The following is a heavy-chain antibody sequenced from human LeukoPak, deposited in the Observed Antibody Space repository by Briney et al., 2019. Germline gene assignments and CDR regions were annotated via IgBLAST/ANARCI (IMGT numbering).Heavy chain of an antibody. D-gene: IGHD2-15*01. CDR2: IYHSGST. V-gene: IGHV4-30-2*01. CDR1: GGSISSGGYS. Sequence: SETLSLTCAVSGGSISSGGYSWSWIRQPPGKGLEWIGYIYHSGSTYYNPSLKSRVTISVDRSKNQFSLKLSSVTAADTAVYYCARGGGYCSGGSCYSPFAEGIGWGMDVWGQGTTVTVSS. CDR3: ARGGGYCSGGSCYSPFAEGIGWGMDV. J-gene: IGHJ6*02.